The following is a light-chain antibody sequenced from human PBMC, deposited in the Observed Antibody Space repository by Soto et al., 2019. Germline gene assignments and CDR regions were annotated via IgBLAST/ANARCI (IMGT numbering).Light chain of an antibody. CDR2: YAS. CDR3: QQRDGYPIT. Sequence: DIQLTQSPSFLSASVGDKVTITCGASQGIIDRLAWYQQRPGKAPNLLIHYASSLQSGVPLRFSGSGSGTEFTLTISSLQPADFATYYCQQRDGYPITFGQGTRLEMK. J-gene: IGKJ5*01. CDR1: QGIIDR. V-gene: IGKV1-9*01.